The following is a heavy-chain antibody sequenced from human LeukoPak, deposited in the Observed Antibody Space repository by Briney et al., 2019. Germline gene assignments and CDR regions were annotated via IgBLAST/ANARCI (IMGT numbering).Heavy chain of an antibody. V-gene: IGHV1-24*01. CDR1: GYTLTELS. CDR3: ATGGTVTTSPDY. Sequence: ASVTVSFKVSGYTLTELSMHWVRQAPGKGLEWVGGFDPEDGETIYAQKFQGRVTMTEDTSTDTAYMELSRLRSEDTAVYYCATGGTVTTSPDYWGQGTLVTVSS. D-gene: IGHD4-11*01. J-gene: IGHJ4*02. CDR2: FDPEDGET.